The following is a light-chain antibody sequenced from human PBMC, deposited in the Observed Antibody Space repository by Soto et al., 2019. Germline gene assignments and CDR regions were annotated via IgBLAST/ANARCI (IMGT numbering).Light chain of an antibody. CDR3: SSYTTSSNLDV. Sequence: QSALTQPASVSGSPGQSITISCTGASSDVGGYNYVSWYQQHPDKAPKLMIYEISNRPSGVSNRFSGSKSGNTASLTISGLQAEDEADYYCSSYTTSSNLDVFGTGTK. CDR2: EIS. CDR1: SSDVGGYNY. V-gene: IGLV2-14*01. J-gene: IGLJ1*01.